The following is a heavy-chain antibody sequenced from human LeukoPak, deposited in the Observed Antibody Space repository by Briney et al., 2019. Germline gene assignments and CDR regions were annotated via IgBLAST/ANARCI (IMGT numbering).Heavy chain of an antibody. CDR1: GFTFSDYW. Sequence: GGSLRLSCAASGFTFSDYWMSWVRQAPGKGLEWVANIKQDGSEKKYVDSVRDRFTISRDNAKNSLSLQMNSLRGEDTAVYNCARLDFRSGYPQYWGQGTLVTVSS. D-gene: IGHD3-3*01. CDR3: ARLDFRSGYPQY. J-gene: IGHJ4*02. CDR2: IKQDGSEK. V-gene: IGHV3-7*01.